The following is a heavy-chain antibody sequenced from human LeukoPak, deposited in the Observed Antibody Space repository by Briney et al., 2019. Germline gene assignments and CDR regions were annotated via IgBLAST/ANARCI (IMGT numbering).Heavy chain of an antibody. V-gene: IGHV3-7*01. CDR2: RKQDGSEK. CDR1: GFTFSSYW. CDR3: AQALEGFGGYCSGGGCYFGF. Sequence: GGSLRLSCAASGFTFSSYWMSWVRQAPGKGLEWVADRKQDGSEKYYVDSVKGRFTTSRDNAKNSLYLQMNSLRAADTAVYYCAQALEGFGGYCSGGGCYFGFGGRGPVVPVS. D-gene: IGHD2-15*01. J-gene: IGHJ4*02.